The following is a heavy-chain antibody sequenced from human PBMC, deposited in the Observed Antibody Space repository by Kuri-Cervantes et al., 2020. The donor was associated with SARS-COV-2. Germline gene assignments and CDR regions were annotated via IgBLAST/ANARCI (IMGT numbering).Heavy chain of an antibody. J-gene: IGHJ6*02. CDR3: ARVQPRFIAASDYYYYGMDV. Sequence: GGSLRLSCAASGFTFSSYEMNWVRQAPGKGLEWVSYISSSGSTIYYADSVKGRFTISRDNAKNSLYLQMNSLRAEDTAEYYCARVQPRFIAASDYYYYGMDVWGQGTTVTVSS. CDR2: ISSSGSTI. V-gene: IGHV3-48*03. CDR1: GFTFSSYE. D-gene: IGHD6-13*01.